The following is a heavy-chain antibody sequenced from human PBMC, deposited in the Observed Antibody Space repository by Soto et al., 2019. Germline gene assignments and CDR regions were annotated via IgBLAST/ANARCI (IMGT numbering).Heavy chain of an antibody. D-gene: IGHD2-2*01. CDR3: AKDRDVVVLTYYFDY. J-gene: IGHJ4*02. CDR2: ISGSGGST. CDR1: GFTFSSYA. V-gene: IGHV3-23*01. Sequence: HPGGSLRLSCAASGFTFSSYAMSWVRQAPGKGLEWVSAISGSGGSTYYADSVKGRFTISRDNSKNTLYLQMNSLRAEDTAVYYCAKDRDVVVLTYYFDYWGQGTLVTVSS.